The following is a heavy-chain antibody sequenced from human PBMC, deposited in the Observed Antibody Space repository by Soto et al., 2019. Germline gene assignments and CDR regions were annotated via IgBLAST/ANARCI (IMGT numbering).Heavy chain of an antibody. D-gene: IGHD6-25*01. CDR2: INDDGSST. V-gene: IGHV3-74*03. J-gene: IGHJ5*02. CDR3: AREVIAATGTIRWFDP. CDR1: GXTFSRHW. Sequence: PXXSLRICCAASGXTFSRHWMHWVRQTPGKGPVWVSRINDDGSSTKYADSVKGRFTIARDNAKNTVFLQMSSLRAEDTAVYYCAREVIAATGTIRWFDPWGQGTLVSVSS.